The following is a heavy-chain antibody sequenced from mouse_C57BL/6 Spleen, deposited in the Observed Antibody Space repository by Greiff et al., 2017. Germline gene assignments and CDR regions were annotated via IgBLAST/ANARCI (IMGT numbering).Heavy chain of an antibody. V-gene: IGHV5-4*01. D-gene: IGHD2-1*01. CDR2: ISDGGSYT. Sequence: EVQRVESGGGLVKPGGSLKLSCAASGFTFSSYAMSWVRQTPEKRLEWVATISDGGSYTYSPDNVKGRFPISRDNAKNNLYLQMSHLKAEDTAMYYCARDNGNYYFDYWGQGTTLTVSS. CDR3: ARDNGNYYFDY. J-gene: IGHJ2*01. CDR1: GFTFSSYA.